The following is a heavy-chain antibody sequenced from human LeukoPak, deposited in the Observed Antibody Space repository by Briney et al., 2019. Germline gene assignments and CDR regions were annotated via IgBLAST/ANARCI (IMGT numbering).Heavy chain of an antibody. CDR2: IYTSGST. Sequence: SETLSLTCTVSGGSISSYYWSWIRQPAGKGLEWIGRIYTSGSTNYNPSLKCRVTMSVDTSKNQFSLKLSSVTAADTAVYYCARVVTGRFGELSYPRDAFDIWGQGTMVTVSS. J-gene: IGHJ3*02. V-gene: IGHV4-4*07. CDR1: GGSISSYY. D-gene: IGHD3-10*01. CDR3: ARVVTGRFGELSYPRDAFDI.